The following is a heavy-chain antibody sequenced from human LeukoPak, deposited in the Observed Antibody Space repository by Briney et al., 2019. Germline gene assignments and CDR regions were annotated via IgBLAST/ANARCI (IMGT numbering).Heavy chain of an antibody. V-gene: IGHV3-23*01. CDR1: GFTFSSYA. CDR3: AVGHWIPFDY. D-gene: IGHD2-2*03. CDR2: ISGGGGST. Sequence: QPGGSLRLSCAASGFTFSSYAMSWVRQAPGKRLEWVSAISGGGGSTYYADSVKGRFIISRDNSKNTLYLQMNSLRAEDTAVYYCAVGHWIPFDYWGQGTLVTVSS. J-gene: IGHJ4*02.